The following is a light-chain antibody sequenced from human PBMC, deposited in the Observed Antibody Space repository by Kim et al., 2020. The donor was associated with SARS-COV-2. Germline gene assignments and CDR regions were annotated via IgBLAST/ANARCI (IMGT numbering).Light chain of an antibody. V-gene: IGLV1-44*01. CDR3: AAWDDSLNGGV. Sequence: GQRVTISCSGSSSNIGSNTVNWYQQLPGTAPKLRIYSNNQRPSGVPDRFSGSKSGTSASLAISGLQSEDEADYYCAAWDDSLNGGVFGGGTKLTVL. J-gene: IGLJ3*02. CDR2: SNN. CDR1: SSNIGSNT.